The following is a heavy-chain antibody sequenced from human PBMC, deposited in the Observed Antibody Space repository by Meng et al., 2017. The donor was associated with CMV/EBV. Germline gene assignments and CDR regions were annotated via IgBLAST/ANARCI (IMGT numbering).Heavy chain of an antibody. Sequence: SGAAAGSTISSEVMSWVRQAPGRGVEWVSAISGRGGSKYYADSVKGRFTISRDNSKNTLYLKMNSLRAEDTAVYYCARLRSSGWFLDYGGKGKRGTVSS. CDR1: GSTISSEV. V-gene: IGHV3-23*01. CDR2: ISGRGGSK. CDR3: ARLRSSGWFLDY. D-gene: IGHD6-19*01. J-gene: IGHJ4*02.